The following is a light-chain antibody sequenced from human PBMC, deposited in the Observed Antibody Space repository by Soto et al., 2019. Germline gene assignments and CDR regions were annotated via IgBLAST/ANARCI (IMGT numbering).Light chain of an antibody. J-gene: IGLJ2*01. V-gene: IGLV1-51*02. CDR3: VTCDGNFSAGV. CDR1: SSNIENNY. CDR2: EDN. Sequence: QSVLTQPPSVSAAPGQTVTISCSGGSSNIENNYVSWYQHFPGTAPKLLIYEDNNRPSWIPDRFFGSKSGTLATLGSTGVQTGYEAAYYCVTCDGNFSAGVFGGGTKLTVL.